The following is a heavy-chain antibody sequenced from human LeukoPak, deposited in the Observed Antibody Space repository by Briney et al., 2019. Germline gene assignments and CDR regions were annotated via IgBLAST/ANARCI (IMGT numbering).Heavy chain of an antibody. CDR3: ARGYGQLPHRYYFDY. D-gene: IGHD2-2*01. J-gene: IGHJ4*02. CDR1: GFTFSSYW. CDR2: IKQDGSEK. Sequence: GGSLRLSCAASGFTFSSYWMSWVRQAPGKGLEWVANIKQDGSEKYYVDSVKGRFTISRDNAKNSLYLQMNSLRAEDMALYYCARGYGQLPHRYYFDYWGQGTLVTVPS. V-gene: IGHV3-7*03.